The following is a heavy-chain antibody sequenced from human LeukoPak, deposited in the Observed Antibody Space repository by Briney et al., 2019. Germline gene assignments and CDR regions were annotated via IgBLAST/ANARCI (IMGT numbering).Heavy chain of an antibody. CDR1: GFTFDGYA. V-gene: IGHV3-9*01. J-gene: IGHJ3*02. D-gene: IGHD4/OR15-4a*01. CDR3: AKDTDYGPESDAFDI. CDR2: ISWNSGSI. Sequence: GGSLRLSCAASGFTFDGYAMHWVRQAPGKGLEWVSGISWNSGSIGYADSVKGRFTISRDNAKNSLYLQMNSLRAEDTALYYCAKDTDYGPESDAFDIWGQGTMVTVSS.